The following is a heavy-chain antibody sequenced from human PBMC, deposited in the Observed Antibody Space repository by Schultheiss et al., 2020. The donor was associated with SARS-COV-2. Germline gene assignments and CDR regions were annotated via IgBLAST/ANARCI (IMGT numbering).Heavy chain of an antibody. CDR3: ARVNDYYYYGMDV. V-gene: IGHV4-38-2*01. CDR1: GYSISNGYY. D-gene: IGHD1-1*01. Sequence: SETLSLTCAVSGYSISNGYYWGWLRQPPGKGLELIGSSYTSGSTNYNPSLKSRVTISVDTSKNQFCLMLSSVTAADTAVYYCARVNDYYYYGMDVWGQGTTVTVSS. J-gene: IGHJ6*02. CDR2: SYTSGST.